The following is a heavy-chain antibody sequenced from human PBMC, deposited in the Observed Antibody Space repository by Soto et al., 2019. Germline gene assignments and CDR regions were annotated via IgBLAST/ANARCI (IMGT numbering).Heavy chain of an antibody. CDR3: AKDRSSSLDAMDV. J-gene: IGHJ6*02. CDR2: IWYDGTDN. Sequence: GSLRLSCAASGFAFSRYGMHWVHQAPDKGLEWVAVIWYDGTDNYYADSVKGRFTISRDNSKNTLYLQVDSLRVDDTAVYYCAKDRSSSLDAMDVWGQGTTVTVSS. D-gene: IGHD6-13*01. CDR1: GFAFSRYG. V-gene: IGHV3-33*06.